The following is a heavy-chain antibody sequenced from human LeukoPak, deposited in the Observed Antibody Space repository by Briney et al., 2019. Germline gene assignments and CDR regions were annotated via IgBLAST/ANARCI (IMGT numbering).Heavy chain of an antibody. CDR2: ITIAGDT. CDR1: GFTFSRYD. J-gene: IGHJ2*01. D-gene: IGHD4-17*01. V-gene: IGHV3-13*01. Sequence: PGGSLRPSCAASGFTFSRYDMHWVRQAAGKGLEWVSAITIAGDTYYPGSVKGRFTISRENAKNSLYLQMNSLRAGDTAVYYCARTTVTTGPYWYFDLWGRGTLVTVSS. CDR3: ARTTVTTGPYWYFDL.